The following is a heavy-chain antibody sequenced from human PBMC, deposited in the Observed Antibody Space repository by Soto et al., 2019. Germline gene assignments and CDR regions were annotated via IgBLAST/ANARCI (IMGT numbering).Heavy chain of an antibody. CDR3: VRLGSQDVDP. CDR1: GYSFPHYW. V-gene: IGHV5-10-1*01. CDR2: IDPSDSRT. D-gene: IGHD6-25*01. Sequence: GESLKISCKGSGYSFPHYWISWVRQMPGKGLEWMGSIDPSDSRTNYSPSFQGPVTMSVDKSINTAYLQWSSLKGSDTAMYNCVRLGSQDVDPWGQGTLVTV. J-gene: IGHJ5*02.